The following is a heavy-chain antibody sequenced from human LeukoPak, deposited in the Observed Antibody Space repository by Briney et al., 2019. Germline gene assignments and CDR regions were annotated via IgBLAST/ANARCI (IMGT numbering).Heavy chain of an antibody. D-gene: IGHD1/OR15-1a*01. Sequence: SVKVSCKASGGTFSSYAISWVRQAPGQGLEWMGGIIPIFGTANYAQKSQGRVTITTDESTSTAYMELSSLRSEDTAVYYCASRMGEQLSYYYYMDVWGKGTTVTVSS. J-gene: IGHJ6*03. V-gene: IGHV1-69*05. CDR3: ASRMGEQLSYYYYMDV. CDR1: GGTFSSYA. CDR2: IIPIFGTA.